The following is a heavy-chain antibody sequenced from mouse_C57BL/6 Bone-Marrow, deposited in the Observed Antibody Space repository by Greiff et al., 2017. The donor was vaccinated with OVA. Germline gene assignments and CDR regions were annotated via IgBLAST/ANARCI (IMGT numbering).Heavy chain of an antibody. CDR3: ARRITTVVGGAMDY. CDR2: IDPNSGGT. J-gene: IGHJ4*01. CDR1: GYTFTSYW. Sequence: VQLQQPGAELVKPGASVKLSCKASGYTFTSYWMHWVKQRPGRGLEWIGRIDPNSGGTKYNEKFKSKATLTVDKPSSTAYMQLSSLTSEDSAVYYCARRITTVVGGAMDYWGQGTSVTVSS. D-gene: IGHD1-1*01. V-gene: IGHV1-72*01.